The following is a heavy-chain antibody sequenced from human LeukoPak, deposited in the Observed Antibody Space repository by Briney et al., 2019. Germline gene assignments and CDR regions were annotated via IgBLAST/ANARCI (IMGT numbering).Heavy chain of an antibody. CDR3: AKDGYDILTGYSAFDY. CDR1: GFTFSSYG. D-gene: IGHD3-9*01. V-gene: IGHV3-30*02. Sequence: PGGSLGLSCAASGFTFSSYGMHWVRQAPGKGLEWMAFIRYDGSNKYYADSVKGRFTISRDNSKNTLYLQMNSLRAEDTAVYYCAKDGYDILTGYSAFDYWGQGTLVTVSS. J-gene: IGHJ4*02. CDR2: IRYDGSNK.